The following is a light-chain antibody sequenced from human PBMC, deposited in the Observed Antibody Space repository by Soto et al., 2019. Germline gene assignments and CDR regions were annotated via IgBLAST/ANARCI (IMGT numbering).Light chain of an antibody. CDR1: QTIITY. CDR2: DAS. V-gene: IGKV1-39*01. CDR3: QQSYSTPRT. Sequence: DIQMTQSPSSLSASVGDRVTITCRASQTIITYLNWYQQRPGKAPKLLIYDASSLQSGVPSRFSGSGSGTDFTLTISSLQPEDSATYYCQQSYSTPRTFGQGTKVEIK. J-gene: IGKJ1*01.